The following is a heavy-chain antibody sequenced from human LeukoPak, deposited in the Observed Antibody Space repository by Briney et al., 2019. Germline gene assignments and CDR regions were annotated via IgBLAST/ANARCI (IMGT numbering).Heavy chain of an antibody. D-gene: IGHD1-26*01. Sequence: SETLSLTCTVSGGPISSYYWSWIRQPPGKGLEWIGYIYYSGSTNYNPSLKSRVTISVDTSKNQFSLKLSSVTAADTAVYYCARDSSLGWFDPWGQGTLVTVSS. CDR3: ARDSSLGWFDP. CDR2: IYYSGST. J-gene: IGHJ5*02. CDR1: GGPISSYY. V-gene: IGHV4-59*01.